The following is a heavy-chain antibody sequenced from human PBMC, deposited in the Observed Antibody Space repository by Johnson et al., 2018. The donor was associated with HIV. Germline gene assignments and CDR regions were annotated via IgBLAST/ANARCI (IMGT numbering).Heavy chain of an antibody. V-gene: IGHV3-33*06. CDR2: IWYDGINK. CDR3: AKDDRELDAFDI. J-gene: IGHJ3*02. D-gene: IGHD1-26*01. CDR1: GFTFSSYG. Sequence: QVQLVESGGGVVQPGRSLRLSCAASGFTFSSYGMHWVRQAPGKGLEWVAVIWYDGINKYYADSVKGRFTISRDNSKNTLYLQMNSLSAEDTAVYYCAKDDRELDAFDIWGQGTMVTVSS.